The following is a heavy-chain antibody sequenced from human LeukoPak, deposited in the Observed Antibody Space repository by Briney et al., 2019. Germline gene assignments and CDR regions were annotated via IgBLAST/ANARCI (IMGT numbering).Heavy chain of an antibody. CDR1: GFTFSSYW. D-gene: IGHD3-10*01. CDR3: ARERLLWFGELFA. CDR2: IKQDGSEK. Sequence: PGGSLRLSCAASGFTFSSYWMSWVRQAPGRGLEWVANIKQDGSEKYYVDSVKGRFTISRDNAKNSLYLQMNSLRAEDTAVYYCARERLLWFGELFAGGQGTLVTVSS. J-gene: IGHJ4*02. V-gene: IGHV3-7*01.